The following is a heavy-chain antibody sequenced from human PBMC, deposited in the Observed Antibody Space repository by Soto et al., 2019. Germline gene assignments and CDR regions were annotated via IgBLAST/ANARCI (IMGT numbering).Heavy chain of an antibody. CDR2: IIPIFGTA. Sequence: ASVKVSCKASGGTFSSYAISWVRQAPGQGLEWMGGIIPIFGTANYAQKFQGRVTITADESTSTAYMELSSLRSEDTAVYYCATTVTTSLFFLNYYYYGMDVWGQGTTVTVSS. J-gene: IGHJ6*02. V-gene: IGHV1-69*13. CDR3: ATTVTTSLFFLNYYYYGMDV. CDR1: GGTFSSYA. D-gene: IGHD4-4*01.